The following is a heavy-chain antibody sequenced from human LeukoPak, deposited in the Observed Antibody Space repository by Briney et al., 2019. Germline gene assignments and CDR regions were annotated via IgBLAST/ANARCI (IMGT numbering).Heavy chain of an antibody. CDR1: GYTFTSYG. CDR3: ARGDYGDSKYYYYYYGMDV. Sequence: ASVKVSCKASGYTFTSYGISWVRQAPGQGLEWMGWISAYNGNTNYAQKLQGRLTMTTDTSTSTAHMELRSLRSDDTAVYYCARGDYGDSKYYYYYYGMDVWGQGTTVTVSS. CDR2: ISAYNGNT. J-gene: IGHJ6*02. D-gene: IGHD4-17*01. V-gene: IGHV1-18*01.